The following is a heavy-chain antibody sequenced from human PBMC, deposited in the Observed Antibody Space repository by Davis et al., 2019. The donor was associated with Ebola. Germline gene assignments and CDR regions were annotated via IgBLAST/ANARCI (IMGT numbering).Heavy chain of an antibody. Sequence: SVKVSCKASGGTFSSYAISWVRQAPGQGLEWMGRIIPILGIANYAQKFQGRVTITADKSTSTAYMELSSLRSEDTAVYYCARDRRFPKFDPWGQGTLVTVSS. CDR2: IIPILGIA. D-gene: IGHD2-21*01. J-gene: IGHJ5*02. CDR1: GGTFSSYA. CDR3: ARDRRFPKFDP. V-gene: IGHV1-69*04.